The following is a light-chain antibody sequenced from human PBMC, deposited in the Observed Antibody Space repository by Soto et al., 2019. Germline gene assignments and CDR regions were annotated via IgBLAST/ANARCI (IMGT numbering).Light chain of an antibody. CDR3: ISYTPSVTYV. CDR2: GVS. CDR1: SSDVGGYNY. J-gene: IGLJ1*01. V-gene: IGLV2-14*01. Sequence: QSALTQPASVSGSPGQTITISCTGTSSDVGGYNYVSWYQQHPGKAPKLMISGVSNRPSGVSNRFSGSKSGNTASLTISGLQTEDEADYYCISYTPSVTYVFGTGTKLPVL.